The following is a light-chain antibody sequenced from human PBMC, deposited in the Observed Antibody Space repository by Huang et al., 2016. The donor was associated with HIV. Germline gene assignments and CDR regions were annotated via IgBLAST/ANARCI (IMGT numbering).Light chain of an antibody. Sequence: EFVLTQSPGTLSVSPGEGATLSCRASQSVSSNYLAWYQQKPGQAPRILIYDASSRATGIPGRFSGSGSGTDFTLTISRLEPEDFAVYFCQQYHTSPWTFGQGTKVEIK. CDR1: QSVSSNY. V-gene: IGKV3-20*01. CDR2: DAS. CDR3: QQYHTSPWT. J-gene: IGKJ1*01.